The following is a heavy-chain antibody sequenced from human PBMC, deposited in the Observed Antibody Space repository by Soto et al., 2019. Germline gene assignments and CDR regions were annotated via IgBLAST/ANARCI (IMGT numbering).Heavy chain of an antibody. CDR2: ISYDGSNK. J-gene: IGHJ6*02. D-gene: IGHD5-12*01. CDR3: AKDLSQRGYSGYEGVVAATPVYYYYGMDV. CDR1: GFTFSSYG. V-gene: IGHV3-30*18. Sequence: PGGSLRLSCAASGFTFSSYGMHWVRQAPGKGLEWVAVISYDGSNKYYADSVRGRFTISRDNSKNTLYLQMNSLRAEDTAVYYCAKDLSQRGYSGYEGVVAATPVYYYYGMDVWGQGTTVTVSS.